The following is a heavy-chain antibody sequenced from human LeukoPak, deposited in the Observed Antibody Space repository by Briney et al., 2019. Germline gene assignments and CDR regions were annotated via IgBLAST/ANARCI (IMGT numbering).Heavy chain of an antibody. CDR3: ASSDSSGDYDAFDI. D-gene: IGHD2-15*01. J-gene: IGHJ3*02. CDR1: GYTFTSYD. CDR2: MNPNSGNT. V-gene: IGHV1-8*01. Sequence: ASVKVSCKASGYTFTSYDINWVRQATGQGLEWMGWMNPNSGNTGYAQKFQGRVTMTRNTSISTAYMELSSLRSEDTAVYYCASSDSSGDYDAFDIGGQGTMVTVSS.